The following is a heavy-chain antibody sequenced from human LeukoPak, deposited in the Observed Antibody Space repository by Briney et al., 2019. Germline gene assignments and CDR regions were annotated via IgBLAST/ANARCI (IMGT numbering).Heavy chain of an antibody. CDR3: ARERQSN. Sequence: GRSLRLSCAASGFTFSSYAMHWVRQAPGKGLEWVAVISYDGSNKYYADSVKGRFTISRDNSKNTLYLQMNSLRAEDTAVYYCARERQSNWGQGTLVTVSS. V-gene: IGHV3-30-3*01. CDR2: ISYDGSNK. J-gene: IGHJ4*02. CDR1: GFTFSSYA.